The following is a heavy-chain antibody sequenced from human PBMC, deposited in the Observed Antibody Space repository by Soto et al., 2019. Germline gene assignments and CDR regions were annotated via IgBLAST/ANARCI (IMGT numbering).Heavy chain of an antibody. V-gene: IGHV3-30*18. CDR3: AKDRPRIVVVPAAMPVWFDP. Sequence: GGSLRLSCAASGFTFSSYGMHWVRQAPGKGLEWVAVISYDGSNKYYADSVKGRFTISRDNSKNTLYLQMNSLRAEDTAVYYCAKDRPRIVVVPAAMPVWFDPWGQGTLVTVSS. CDR1: GFTFSSYG. CDR2: ISYDGSNK. J-gene: IGHJ5*02. D-gene: IGHD2-2*01.